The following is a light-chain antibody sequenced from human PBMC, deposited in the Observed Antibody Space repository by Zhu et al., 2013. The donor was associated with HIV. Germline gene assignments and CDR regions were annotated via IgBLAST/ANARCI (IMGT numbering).Light chain of an antibody. J-gene: IGKJ2*03. CDR2: GAS. CDR1: QSVRSNI. V-gene: IGKV3-20*01. CDR3: QQYDVLPYS. Sequence: EIVLTQSPGTLSLSPGERATLSCRASQSVRSNILSWFQQKPGQPPRLLIYGASNRAINIPDRFSGSGSGTDFTFIISSLQPEDIATYYCQQYDVLPYSFGQGTKLEIK.